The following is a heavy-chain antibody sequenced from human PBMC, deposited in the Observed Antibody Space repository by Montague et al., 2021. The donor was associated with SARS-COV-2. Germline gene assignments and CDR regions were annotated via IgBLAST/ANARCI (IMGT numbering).Heavy chain of an antibody. CDR1: GFSLSTSGMC. CDR2: IDWDDDK. Sequence: PALVKPTQTLTLTCTFSGFSLSTSGMCVSWIRQPPGKALEWLALIDWDDDKYYRTSLKTRLTISKDTSKNQVVLTMTNMDPVDTATYYCARAYYDILTGYYPYDYWGQGTLVTVSS. J-gene: IGHJ4*02. V-gene: IGHV2-70*01. CDR3: ARAYYDILTGYYPYDY. D-gene: IGHD3-9*01.